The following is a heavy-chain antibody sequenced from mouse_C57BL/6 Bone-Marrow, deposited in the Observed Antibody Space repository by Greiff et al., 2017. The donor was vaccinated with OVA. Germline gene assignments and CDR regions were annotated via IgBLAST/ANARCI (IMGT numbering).Heavy chain of an antibody. Sequence: QVTLKESGPGILQSSQTLSLTCSFSGFSLNTSNMGVSWIRQPSGKGLEWLAHIYWDDDKRYNPSLKSRLTISKHTSRNQVFLKITSVDTADTATYYGARRGSYGTRGNYAMDYWGQGTSVTVSS. CDR3: ARRGSYGTRGNYAMDY. J-gene: IGHJ4*01. CDR2: IYWDDDK. D-gene: IGHD1-1*01. CDR1: GFSLNTSNMG. V-gene: IGHV8-12*01.